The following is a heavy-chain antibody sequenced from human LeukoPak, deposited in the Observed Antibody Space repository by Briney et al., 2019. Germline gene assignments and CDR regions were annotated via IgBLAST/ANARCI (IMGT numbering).Heavy chain of an antibody. CDR2: IKSKTDGGTT. D-gene: IGHD3-16*01. J-gene: IGHJ6*03. Sequence: PGGSLRLSCAASGFTFSNAWMSWVRQAPGKGLEWVGRIKSKTDGGTTDYAAPVKGRFTISRDDSKHTLYLQMNSLKTEDTAVYYCTTHVLSQDYYYYYYMDVWGKGTTVTVSS. V-gene: IGHV3-15*01. CDR1: GFTFSNAW. CDR3: TTHVLSQDYYYYYYMDV.